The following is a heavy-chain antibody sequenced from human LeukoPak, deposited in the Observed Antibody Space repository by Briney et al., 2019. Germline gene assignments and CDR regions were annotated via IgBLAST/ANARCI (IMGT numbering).Heavy chain of an antibody. Sequence: GGSLRLSCAASGFTFSSYSMSWVRQAPGRGLEWVAFIRNDGSNKYYADSVKGRFTISRDNSKNTLYLQMNSLRAEDTAVYYCAASGYYYYGSGSPDYWGQGTLVTVSS. D-gene: IGHD3-10*01. CDR1: GFTFSSYS. CDR3: AASGYYYYGSGSPDY. V-gene: IGHV3-30*02. CDR2: IRNDGSNK. J-gene: IGHJ4*02.